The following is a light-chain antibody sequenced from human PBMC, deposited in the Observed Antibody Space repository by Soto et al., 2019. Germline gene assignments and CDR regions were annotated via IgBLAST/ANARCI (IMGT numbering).Light chain of an antibody. J-gene: IGKJ4*01. V-gene: IGKV1-5*01. Sequence: DIQMTQSPSTLSASVGDRVTITCRASQSISSWLAWYQQKPGKAPKLLIYDASSLESGVPSRFSGSGSGTEFTLTISSLQPDDFATYYRQQYNSYSFGGGTKVDIK. CDR3: QQYNSYS. CDR1: QSISSW. CDR2: DAS.